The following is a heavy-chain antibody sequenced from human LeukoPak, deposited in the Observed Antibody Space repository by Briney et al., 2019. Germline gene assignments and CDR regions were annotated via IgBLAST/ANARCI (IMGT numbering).Heavy chain of an antibody. Sequence: TGGSLRLSCAASRFTFSSYGMDWVRQAPGKGLEWVAVIWYDGSNKYYADSVKGRFTIFRDNSKNTLYLQMNSLRAEDTAVYYCARDIYGDFYDRSFDYWGQGTLVTVSS. J-gene: IGHJ4*02. CDR3: ARDIYGDFYDRSFDY. V-gene: IGHV3-33*01. CDR1: RFTFSSYG. CDR2: IWYDGSNK. D-gene: IGHD3-22*01.